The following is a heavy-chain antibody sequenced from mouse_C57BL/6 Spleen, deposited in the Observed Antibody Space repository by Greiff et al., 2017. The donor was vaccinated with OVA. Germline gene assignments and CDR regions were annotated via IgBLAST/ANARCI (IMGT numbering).Heavy chain of an antibody. CDR3: LLVPSVMDY. Sequence: QVQLQQPGAELVRPGSSVKLSCKASGYTFTSYWMHWVKQRPIQGLEWIGNIDPSDSETHYNQKFKDKATLTVDKSSSTAYMQLSGLTSEDAAVYSCLLVPSVMDYWGQGTSVTVSS. V-gene: IGHV1-52*01. CDR1: GYTFTSYW. CDR2: IDPSDSET. D-gene: IGHD2-10*01. J-gene: IGHJ4*01.